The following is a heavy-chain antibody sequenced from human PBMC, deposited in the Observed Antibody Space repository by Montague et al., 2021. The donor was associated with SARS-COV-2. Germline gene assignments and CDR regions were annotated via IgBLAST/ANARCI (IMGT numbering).Heavy chain of an antibody. CDR1: GFSISSGFY. CDR3: ARVLKHCDGRHCYSFFDH. D-gene: IGHD2-21*02. CDR2: VYHSGYT. V-gene: IGHV4-38-2*02. J-gene: IGHJ4*02. Sequence: SETLSLTCSVSGFSISSGFYWAWIRQSPGKGPEWFGTVYHSGYTHYNPSLKGRVTVSIDTSKNQFSLTVTSVTAADTAVYYCARVLKHCDGRHCYSFFDHWGQGTLVSVSS.